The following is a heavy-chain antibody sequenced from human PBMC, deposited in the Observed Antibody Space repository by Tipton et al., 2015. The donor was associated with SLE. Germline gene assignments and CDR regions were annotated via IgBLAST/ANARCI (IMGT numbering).Heavy chain of an antibody. CDR2: IYHTGTT. Sequence: TLSLTCTVSGFSITSGFNWGWIRQPPGKGLEWIGIIYHTGTTNYNPSLQRRVSISVDTTKNQFSLTLSSVTAADTAVYYCARQGPLWYYYYYMDVWGKGTTVTVSS. V-gene: IGHV4-38-2*02. CDR3: ARQGPLWYYYYYMDV. D-gene: IGHD3-10*01. CDR1: GFSITSGFN. J-gene: IGHJ6*03.